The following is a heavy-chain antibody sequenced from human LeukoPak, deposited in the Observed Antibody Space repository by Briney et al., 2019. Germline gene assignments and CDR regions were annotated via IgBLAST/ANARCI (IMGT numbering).Heavy chain of an antibody. CDR3: VLDLFSSFAFDI. J-gene: IGHJ3*02. Sequence: PGGSLRLSCAASGFTFSRYWMHWVRQAPGKGLLWVSRINSDGSSTYYADSVKGRFTTSRDNAKNALHLQMNSLTAEDTAVYYCVLDLFSSFAFDIWDQGTMVTVSS. V-gene: IGHV3-74*01. D-gene: IGHD3/OR15-3a*01. CDR1: GFTFSRYW. CDR2: INSDGSST.